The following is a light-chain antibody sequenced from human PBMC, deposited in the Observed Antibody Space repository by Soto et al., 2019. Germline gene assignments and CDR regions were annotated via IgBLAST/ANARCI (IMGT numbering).Light chain of an antibody. J-gene: IGKJ1*01. CDR2: GAS. V-gene: IGKV3-20*01. CDR1: QSVSSSY. CDR3: PQYGSSPRT. Sequence: EIVLTQSPGTLSLSPGEGATLSCRASQSVSSSYLAWYQQKPGQAPRLLIYGASSRATGIPDRFSGSGSGTAFPLTISRLEPEAVAVYYCPQYGSSPRTFGQGTKVEIK.